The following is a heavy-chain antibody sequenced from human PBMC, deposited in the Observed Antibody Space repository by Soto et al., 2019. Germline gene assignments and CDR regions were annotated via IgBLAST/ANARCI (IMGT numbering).Heavy chain of an antibody. V-gene: IGHV3-64*01. CDR1: GFTLSGYA. J-gene: IGHJ6*03. D-gene: IGHD6-6*01. CDR2: ISSNGVGT. Sequence: ESGGGLAQPGGSLRLSCAASGFTLSGYAMDWVRQAPGKGLEYVSGISSNGVGTYYANSVQGRFTISRDNSKNTVYLQMGSLRPEDMAVYYCARRARPDFYYMDVWGNGTTVTVSS. CDR3: ARRARPDFYYMDV.